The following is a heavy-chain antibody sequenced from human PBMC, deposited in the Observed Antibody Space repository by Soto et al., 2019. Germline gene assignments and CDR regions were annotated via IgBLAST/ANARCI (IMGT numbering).Heavy chain of an antibody. J-gene: IGHJ4*02. V-gene: IGHV3-23*01. CDR2: ISGRGDAK. D-gene: IGHD6-6*01. CDR3: AASSSTWVRKTLYY. Sequence: GGSLGLSCTASGFTFNYSAMTWVRQAPGKGLEWVSGISGRGDAKYYAASVRGRFTIFRDNSKNTVSLQIDSLRVDDTAVYYCAASSSTWVRKTLYYWGLGNPVTVSS. CDR1: GFTFNYSA.